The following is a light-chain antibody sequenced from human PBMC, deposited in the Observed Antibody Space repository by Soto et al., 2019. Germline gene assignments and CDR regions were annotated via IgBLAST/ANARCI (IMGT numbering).Light chain of an antibody. J-gene: IGKJ2*02. CDR1: QNIKSR. V-gene: IGKV1-5*03. Sequence: DIQMTQSPSTLSASVGDRVSITCRTSQNIKSRLAWYQQKPGKAPKLLIYMASSLQSGVPSRFSGSGSGTEFTLTINSLQPDDFATYFGQEYDGHCTFGQGTKLEMK. CDR2: MAS. CDR3: QEYDGHCT.